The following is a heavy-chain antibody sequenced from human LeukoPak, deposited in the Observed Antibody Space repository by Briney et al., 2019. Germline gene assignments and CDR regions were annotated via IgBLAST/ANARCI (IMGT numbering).Heavy chain of an antibody. V-gene: IGHV1-2*02. CDR3: ARVRDRMKGYKFDY. CDR2: INPNSTTT. J-gene: IGHJ4*02. CDR1: GYTFAGYY. Sequence: ASVKVSCKASGYTFAGYYVHWVRQAPGQGLEWMGSINPNSTTTHYAQKFQGRVTMTRDTSISTAYMELRRLRSDDTATYYCARVRDRMKGYKFDYWGQGTLVTVSS. D-gene: IGHD5-18*01.